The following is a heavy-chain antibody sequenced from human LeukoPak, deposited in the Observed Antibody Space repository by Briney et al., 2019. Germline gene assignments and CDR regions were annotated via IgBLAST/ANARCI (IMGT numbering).Heavy chain of an antibody. V-gene: IGHV3-30-3*01. J-gene: IGHJ4*02. CDR1: GFTFSSYA. CDR3: ARDRGPFDY. CDR2: ISYDGSNK. Sequence: PGGSLRLSCAASGFTFSSYAMRWVRQAPGKGLEWVAVISYDGSNKYYADSVKGRFTISRDNSKNTLYLQMNSLRAEDTAVYYCARDRGPFDYWGQGTLVTVSS.